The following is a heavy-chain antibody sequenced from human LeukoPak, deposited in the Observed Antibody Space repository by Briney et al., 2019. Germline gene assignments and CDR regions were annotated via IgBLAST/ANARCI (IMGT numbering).Heavy chain of an antibody. J-gene: IGHJ3*02. CDR3: ARDIDYNDRRFDI. CDR1: GGSITNYW. V-gene: IGHV4-4*07. Sequence: PSETLSLTCTVSGGSITNYWWSWIRQPAGKGLEWIGRMYNSGSTNINPSLKSRVTMSLDTSKNQFSLKLNSVTAADTAVCYCARDIDYNDRRFDIWGQGTMVTVSS. D-gene: IGHD3-22*01. CDR2: MYNSGST.